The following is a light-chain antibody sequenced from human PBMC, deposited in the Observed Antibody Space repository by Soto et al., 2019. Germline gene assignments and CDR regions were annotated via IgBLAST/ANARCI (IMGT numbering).Light chain of an antibody. Sequence: GARVTITCRASQSISSYLNWYQQKPGKAPKLLIYAASSLQSGVPSRFSGSGSGTDFILTISGLEPEDSGIYHCHQHGGSPETFGQGTKVDIK. CDR3: HQHGGSPET. CDR1: QSISSY. CDR2: AAS. V-gene: IGKV1-39*01. J-gene: IGKJ1*01.